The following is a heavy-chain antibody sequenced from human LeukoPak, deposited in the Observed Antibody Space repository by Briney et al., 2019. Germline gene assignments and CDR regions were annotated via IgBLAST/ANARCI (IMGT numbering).Heavy chain of an antibody. Sequence: GGSLRLSCAASGFTFSSYAMSWVRQAPGKGLEWVSAISGRGGSTYYADSVKGRFTISRDNSKNTLYLQMNSLRAEDTAVYYCAKDEVTIFGVVHYYGMDVWGQGTTVTVSS. V-gene: IGHV3-23*01. CDR1: GFTFSSYA. D-gene: IGHD3-3*01. CDR3: AKDEVTIFGVVHYYGMDV. J-gene: IGHJ6*02. CDR2: ISGRGGST.